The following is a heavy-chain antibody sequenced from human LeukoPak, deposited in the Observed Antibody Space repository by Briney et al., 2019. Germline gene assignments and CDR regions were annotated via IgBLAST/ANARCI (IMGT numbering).Heavy chain of an antibody. CDR2: INPNSGGT. J-gene: IGHJ4*02. V-gene: IGHV1-2*02. CDR3: ARARLVVPPHDFDY. CDR1: GYTFTGYY. Sequence: ASVKVSCQASGYTFTGYYMHWVRQAPGQGLEWMGWINPNSGGTNYAQKFQGRVTMTRDTSISTAYMELSRLRSDDTAVYYCARARLVVPPHDFDYWGQGTLVTVSS. D-gene: IGHD3-22*01.